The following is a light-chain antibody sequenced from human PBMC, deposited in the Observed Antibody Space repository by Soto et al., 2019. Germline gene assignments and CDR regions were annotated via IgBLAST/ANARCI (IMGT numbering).Light chain of an antibody. CDR1: QSISNY. V-gene: IGKV1-39*01. Sequence: DLQMTQSPSSLSASVGDRVTITCRASQSISNYLNWYQQKPGKAPKLLMYAASSLQSGVPSRFSGSGSGTDFTLTISSLQPEDFATYYCQQSYSTPRTFGQGTKVELK. CDR2: AAS. J-gene: IGKJ1*01. CDR3: QQSYSTPRT.